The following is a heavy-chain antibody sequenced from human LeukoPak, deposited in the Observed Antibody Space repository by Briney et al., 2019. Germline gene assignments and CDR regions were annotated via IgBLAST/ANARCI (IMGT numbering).Heavy chain of an antibody. CDR1: GYTFINYG. J-gene: IGHJ5*02. CDR3: ARDPTQEWLMGKNWFDP. V-gene: IGHV1-18*01. Sequence: GASVTVSCKASGYTFINYGISWVRQAPGQGLEWMGWINPYNDNTNYAQTLQGRGTITTDTSTTTANMELRSLSADDTAVYYCARDPTQEWLMGKNWFDPWGQGTLVTVSS. D-gene: IGHD3-3*01. CDR2: INPYNDNT.